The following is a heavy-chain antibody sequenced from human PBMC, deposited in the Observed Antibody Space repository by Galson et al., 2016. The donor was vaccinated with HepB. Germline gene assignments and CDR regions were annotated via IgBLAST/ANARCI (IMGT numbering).Heavy chain of an antibody. CDR3: AKDGGYCSHATCYYRNS. V-gene: IGHV3-23*01. D-gene: IGHD2-2*01. CDR2: ITGSGGWI. Sequence: SLRLSCAASGFTFSSYAMSWVRQAPGKGLEWVSTITGSGGWIKYADSVKGRLITSRDNSKNTLYLQLNSLRAEDTAVYYCAKDGGYCSHATCYYRNSWGQGTLVTVSS. CDR1: GFTFSSYA. J-gene: IGHJ1*01.